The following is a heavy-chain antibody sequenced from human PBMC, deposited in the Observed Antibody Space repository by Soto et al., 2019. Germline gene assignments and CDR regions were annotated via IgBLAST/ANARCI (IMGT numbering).Heavy chain of an antibody. CDR3: ARGALGYCSGGSCRSYYYYGMDV. V-gene: IGHV1-69*01. CDR2: IIPIFGTA. J-gene: IGHJ6*02. Sequence: QVQLVQSGAEVKKPGSSVKVSCKASGGTFSSYAISWVRQAPGQGHEWMGGIIPIFGTANYAQKFQGRVTITADESTSTAYMELSSLRSEDTAVYYCARGALGYCSGGSCRSYYYYGMDVWGQGTTVTVSS. CDR1: GGTFSSYA. D-gene: IGHD2-15*01.